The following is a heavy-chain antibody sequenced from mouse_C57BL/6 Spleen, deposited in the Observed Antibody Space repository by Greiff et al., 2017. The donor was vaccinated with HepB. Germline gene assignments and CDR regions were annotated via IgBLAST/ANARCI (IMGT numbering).Heavy chain of an antibody. CDR2: INPNNGGT. CDR1: GYTFTDYY. V-gene: IGHV1-26*01. J-gene: IGHJ1*03. Sequence: EVQLQQSGPELVKPGASVKISCKASGYTFTDYYMNWVKQSHGKSLEWIGDINPNNGGTSYNQKFKGKATLTVDKSSSTAYMELRSLTSEDSAVYYWARRKRTGTGYFDVWGTGTTVTVSS. CDR3: ARRKRTGTGYFDV. D-gene: IGHD4-1*01.